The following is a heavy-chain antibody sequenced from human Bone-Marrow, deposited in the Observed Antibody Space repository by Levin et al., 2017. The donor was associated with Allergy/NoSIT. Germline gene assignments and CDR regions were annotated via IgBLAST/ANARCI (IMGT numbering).Heavy chain of an antibody. Sequence: PSETLSLTCTVSGGSISSYYWSWIRQPPGKGLEWIGYIYYSGSTNYNPSLKSRVTISVDTSKNQFSLKLSSVTAADTAVYYCARGGGYCSSTSCSNVLRYFDWLGGENYYFDYWGQGTLVTVSS. CDR3: ARGGGYCSSTSCSNVLRYFDWLGGENYYFDY. D-gene: IGHD2-2*01. J-gene: IGHJ4*02. V-gene: IGHV4-59*01. CDR2: IYYSGST. CDR1: GGSISSYY.